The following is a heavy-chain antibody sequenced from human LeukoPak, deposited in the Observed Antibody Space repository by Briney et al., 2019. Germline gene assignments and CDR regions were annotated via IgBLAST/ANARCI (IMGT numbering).Heavy chain of an antibody. J-gene: IGHJ3*02. Sequence: PSETLSLTCTVSGGSISSYYWSWIRQPPGKGLEWIGYIYYSGSTNYNPSLKSRVTISVDTSKNQFSLKLSSVTAADTAVYYCARTGYCSSTSCHDAFDIWGQGTMVTVSS. CDR3: ARTGYCSSTSCHDAFDI. D-gene: IGHD2-2*01. CDR1: GGSISSYY. V-gene: IGHV4-59*08. CDR2: IYYSGST.